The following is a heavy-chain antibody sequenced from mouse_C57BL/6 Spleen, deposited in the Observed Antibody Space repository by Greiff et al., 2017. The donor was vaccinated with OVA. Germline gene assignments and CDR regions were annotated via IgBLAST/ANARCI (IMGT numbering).Heavy chain of an antibody. J-gene: IGHJ2*01. D-gene: IGHD6-1*01. Sequence: QVQLQQSGAELVKPGASVKLSCKASGYTFTSYWMQWVKQRPGQGLEWIGEIDPSDSYTNYNQKFKGKATLTVDTSSSTAYMQLSSLTSEDSAVYYCARSGARDYFDYWGQGTTLTVSS. V-gene: IGHV1-50*01. CDR3: ARSGARDYFDY. CDR1: GYTFTSYW. CDR2: IDPSDSYT.